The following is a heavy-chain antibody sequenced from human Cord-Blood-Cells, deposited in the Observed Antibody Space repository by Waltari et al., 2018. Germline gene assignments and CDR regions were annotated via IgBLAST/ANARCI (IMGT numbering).Heavy chain of an antibody. CDR3: ARHWVWFGELLYIDY. J-gene: IGHJ4*02. Sequence: QLQLQESGPGLVKPSETLSLTCTVSGGSISSSSYYWGWIRQPPGKGLEWIGSIYYSGSTYYNPSLKSRVTISVDTSKNQFSLKLSSVTAADTAVYYCARHWVWFGELLYIDYWGQGTLVTVSS. CDR2: IYYSGST. CDR1: GGSISSSSYY. V-gene: IGHV4-39*01. D-gene: IGHD3-10*01.